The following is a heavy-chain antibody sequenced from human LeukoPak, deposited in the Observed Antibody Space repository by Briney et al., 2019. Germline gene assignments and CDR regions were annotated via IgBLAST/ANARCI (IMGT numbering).Heavy chain of an antibody. J-gene: IGHJ6*03. CDR3: ASSGDDPYYYYMDV. CDR1: GGSISSYY. CDR2: IYTSGST. D-gene: IGHD3-10*01. V-gene: IGHV4-4*07. Sequence: PSETLSLTCTVSGGSISSYYWSWIRQPAGKGLEWIGRIYTSGSTNYNPSLKSRVTMSVDTSKNQFSLKLSSVTAADTAVYYCASSGDDPYYYYMDVWGKGTTVTVSS.